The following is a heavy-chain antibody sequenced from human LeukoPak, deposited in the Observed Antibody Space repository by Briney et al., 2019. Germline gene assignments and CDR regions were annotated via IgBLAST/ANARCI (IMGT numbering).Heavy chain of an antibody. CDR3: ARDLDTYVVLTAYDTFDI. Sequence: GGSLRLSCAASGFALSMYTLHWVRQAPGKGLEWVANIKPDGSEKHYADSVEGRFTISRDNAKNSLYLQVNSLRAEDTALYYCARDLDTYVVLTAYDTFDIWGQGTMVTVSS. J-gene: IGHJ3*02. CDR2: IKPDGSEK. V-gene: IGHV3-7*01. D-gene: IGHD2-21*02. CDR1: GFALSMYT.